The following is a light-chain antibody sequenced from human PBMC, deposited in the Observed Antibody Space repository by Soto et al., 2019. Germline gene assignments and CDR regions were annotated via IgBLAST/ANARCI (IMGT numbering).Light chain of an antibody. J-gene: IGKJ4*01. CDR1: QSVLYSSNNKNY. CDR3: QQYYSTPRT. Sequence: DIVMTQSPDSLAVSLGERATIKCKSSQSVLYSSNNKNYLAWYQQKPGQPPKLLIYWASTRESGVPDRFSGSGSGTDFTLTISSLQAEDVAVYYCQQYYSTPRTFGGGTKVEIK. CDR2: WAS. V-gene: IGKV4-1*01.